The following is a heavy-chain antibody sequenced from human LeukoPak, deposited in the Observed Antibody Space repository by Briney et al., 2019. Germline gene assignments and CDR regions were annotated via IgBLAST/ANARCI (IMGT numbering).Heavy chain of an antibody. CDR1: GFTFSSYG. V-gene: IGHV3-30*03. Sequence: GRSLRLSCEASGFTFSSYGMHWVRQAPGKGLEWVAVISYDGSNKYYADSVKGRFTISRDNSKNTLYLQMNSLRAEDTAVYYCARGGYSYGYAPPYWGQGTLVTVSS. D-gene: IGHD5-18*01. CDR2: ISYDGSNK. J-gene: IGHJ4*02. CDR3: ARGGYSYGYAPPY.